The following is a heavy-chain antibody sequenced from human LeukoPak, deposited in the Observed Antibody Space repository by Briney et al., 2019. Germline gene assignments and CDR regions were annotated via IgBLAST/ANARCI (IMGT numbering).Heavy chain of an antibody. CDR3: VRHNNYALDY. CDR2: IFPGNSDT. D-gene: IGHD5-18*01. CDR1: GYSFTSYW. Sequence: GESLKISCEGSGYSFTSYWIGWARQMPGKGLEWMAIIFPGNSDTMYSPSFQGQVTISADKSISTAYLQWRGLKASDTAMYYCVRHNNYALDYWGQGTLVTVSS. J-gene: IGHJ4*02. V-gene: IGHV5-51*01.